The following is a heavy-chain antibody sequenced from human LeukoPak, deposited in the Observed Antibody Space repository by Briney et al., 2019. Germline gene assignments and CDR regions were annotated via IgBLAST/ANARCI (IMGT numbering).Heavy chain of an antibody. CDR3: AKGRAVEDEKTFDY. CDR1: GFNISNYV. Sequence: PRGSLRLSCVASGFNISNYVMSWVRQAPGKGLEWVSIIRRSGGDTHYVDSVKGRFTISRDNSKNTLFLQGNSLRAEDTAVYYCAKGRAVEDEKTFDYWGQGTLVTVSS. D-gene: IGHD2-2*01. CDR2: IRRSGGDT. V-gene: IGHV3-23*01. J-gene: IGHJ4*02.